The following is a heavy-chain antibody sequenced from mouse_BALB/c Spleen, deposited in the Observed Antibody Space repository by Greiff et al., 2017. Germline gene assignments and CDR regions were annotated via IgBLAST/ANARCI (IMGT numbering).Heavy chain of an antibody. CDR1: GFNIKDYY. J-gene: IGHJ2*01. CDR3: NAYYYGSSYDYFDY. D-gene: IGHD1-1*01. V-gene: IGHV14-4*02. Sequence: EVQLQESGAELVRSGASVKLSCTASGFNIKDYYMHWVKQRPEQGLEWIGWIDPENGDTEYAPKFQGKATMTADTSSNTAYLQLSSLTSEDTAVYYCNAYYYGSSYDYFDYWGQGTTLTVSS. CDR2: IDPENGDT.